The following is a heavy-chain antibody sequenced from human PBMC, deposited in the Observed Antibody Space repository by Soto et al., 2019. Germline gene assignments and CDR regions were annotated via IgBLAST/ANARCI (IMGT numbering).Heavy chain of an antibody. Sequence: GGSLRLSCAASGFTFSSYSMTWVRQAPGKGLEWVSSISFSDGGTYYADSVKGRLTISRDNSKNTLFLQMNSLRVEDTAVYYCVKDDRILGRRYFDLWGRGTLVTVSS. D-gene: IGHD2-15*01. V-gene: IGHV3-23*01. CDR1: GFTFSSYS. CDR2: ISFSDGGT. J-gene: IGHJ2*01. CDR3: VKDDRILGRRYFDL.